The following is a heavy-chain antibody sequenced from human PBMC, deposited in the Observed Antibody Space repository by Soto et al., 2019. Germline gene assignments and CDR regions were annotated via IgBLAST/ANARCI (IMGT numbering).Heavy chain of an antibody. CDR1: GFTFSGSA. D-gene: IGHD3-3*01. V-gene: IGHV3-73*01. CDR2: IRSKANSYAT. CDR3: TRLYYDFWSGYSDRYFDY. Sequence: GGSLRLSCAASGFTFSGSAMHWVRQASGKGLEWVGRIRSKANSYATAYAASVKGRFTISRDDSKNTAYPQMNSLKTEDTAVYYCTRLYYDFWSGYSDRYFDYWGQGTLVTVSS. J-gene: IGHJ4*02.